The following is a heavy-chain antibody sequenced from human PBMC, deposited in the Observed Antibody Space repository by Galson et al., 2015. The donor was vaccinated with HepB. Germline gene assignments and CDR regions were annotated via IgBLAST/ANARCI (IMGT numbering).Heavy chain of an antibody. CDR3: ARDIGGGEDY. Sequence: SVKVSCKASGYTFSTYSISWVRQAPGQGLEWVGWISGYSGNTLYAQKLQGRVTLTTDTSTTTAYMELRSLTSDDTAVYYCARDIGGGEDYGGQGTLVTVSS. CDR1: GYTFSTYS. CDR2: ISGYSGNT. J-gene: IGHJ4*02. D-gene: IGHD3-16*01. V-gene: IGHV1-18*01.